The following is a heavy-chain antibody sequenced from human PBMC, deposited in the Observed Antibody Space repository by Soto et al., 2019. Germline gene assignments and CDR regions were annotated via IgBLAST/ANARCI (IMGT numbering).Heavy chain of an antibody. CDR2: ISSSGSNI. CDR1: GFNFSDYY. V-gene: IGHV3-11*01. D-gene: IGHD3-3*01. Sequence: GGSLRLSCAASGFNFSDYYMSWVRQAPGKGLEWVSYISSSGSNINYADSVQGRFTISRDNAKNSLSLQMNSLRAEDTAMYFCARNFWSGYYDKTARYYFDYWGPGTLVTVSS. J-gene: IGHJ4*02. CDR3: ARNFWSGYYDKTARYYFDY.